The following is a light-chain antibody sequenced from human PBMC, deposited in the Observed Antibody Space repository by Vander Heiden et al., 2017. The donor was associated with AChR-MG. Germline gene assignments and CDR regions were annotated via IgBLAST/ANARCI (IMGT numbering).Light chain of an antibody. Sequence: EIVLTHSPGTLSLSPGERATLSCRASQSVSSSYVAWYQQKPGQAPRLLIYGASSRATGIPDRFSGSGSGTDFTLTISRLEPEDFAVYYCQQYGSSPWTFGQGTKVEIK. J-gene: IGKJ1*01. CDR2: GAS. CDR1: QSVSSSY. V-gene: IGKV3-20*01. CDR3: QQYGSSPWT.